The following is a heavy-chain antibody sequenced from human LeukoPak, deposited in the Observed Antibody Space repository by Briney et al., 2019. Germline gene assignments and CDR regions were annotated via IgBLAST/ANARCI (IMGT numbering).Heavy chain of an antibody. D-gene: IGHD3-9*01. J-gene: IGHJ3*02. Sequence: GESLKISCKGSGYSFTSYLITWVRQMPGKGLEWMGRIDPSDSYTNYSPSFQGHVTISADKSISTAYLQWSSLKASDTAIYYCARHENIFSTFDMWGQGTMVTVSS. CDR1: GYSFTSYL. CDR2: IDPSDSYT. V-gene: IGHV5-10-1*01. CDR3: ARHENIFSTFDM.